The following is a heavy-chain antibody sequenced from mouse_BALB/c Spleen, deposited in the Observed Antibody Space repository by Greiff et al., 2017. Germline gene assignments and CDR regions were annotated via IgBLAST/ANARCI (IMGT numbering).Heavy chain of an antibody. Sequence: EVKLEESGGGLVKPGGSLKLSCAASGFTFSSYTMSWVRQTPEKRLEWVATISSGGSYTYYPDSVKGRFTISRDNAKNTLYLQMSSLKSEDTAMYYCTRDRTYYWGQGTTLTVSS. CDR2: ISSGGSYT. V-gene: IGHV5-6-4*01. CDR3: TRDRTYY. CDR1: GFTFSSYT. J-gene: IGHJ2*01.